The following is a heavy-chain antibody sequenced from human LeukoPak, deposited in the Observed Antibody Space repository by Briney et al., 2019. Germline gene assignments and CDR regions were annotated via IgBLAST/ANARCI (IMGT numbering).Heavy chain of an antibody. D-gene: IGHD3-9*01. CDR3: AKADNVLRYFDWSRYYYGMDV. CDR2: ISGSGGST. Sequence: PGGSLRLSRAASGFTFSSYAMSWVRQAPGKGLEWVSAISGSGGSTYYADSVKGRFTISRDNSKNTLYLQMNSLRAEDTAVYYCAKADNVLRYFDWSRYYYGMDVWGQGTTVTVSS. V-gene: IGHV3-23*01. CDR1: GFTFSSYA. J-gene: IGHJ6*02.